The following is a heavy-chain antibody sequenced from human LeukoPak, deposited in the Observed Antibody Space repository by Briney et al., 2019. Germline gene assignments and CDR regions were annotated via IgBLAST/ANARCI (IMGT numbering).Heavy chain of an antibody. CDR1: GFTFSSYA. Sequence: GGSLRVSCAASGFTFSSYAMSWVREAPGEGLEWGSAIIGSGGSPYYAQSVKGRFTISRDNSTNTLYLHMRTLRAQDTAVYYCSRAVSRYGDHSHVDYGGEGTVITVSS. V-gene: IGHV3-23*01. CDR3: SRAVSRYGDHSHVDY. D-gene: IGHD4-17*01. CDR2: IIGSGGSP. J-gene: IGHJ4*02.